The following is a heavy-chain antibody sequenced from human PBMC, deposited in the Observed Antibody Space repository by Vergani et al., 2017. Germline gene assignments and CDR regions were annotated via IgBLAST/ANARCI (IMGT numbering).Heavy chain of an antibody. CDR1: GYSFTSYW. J-gene: IGHJ4*02. CDR3: ARIPSGITIFGVVRGSYYFDY. CDR2: IYPGDSDT. V-gene: IGHV5-51*01. D-gene: IGHD3-3*01. Sequence: VQLVQSGAEVKKPGASVKVSCKGSGYSFTSYWIGWVRQMPGKGLEWMGIIYPGDSDTRYSPSFQGQVTISADKSISTAYLQWSSLKASDTAMYYCARIPSGITIFGVVRGSYYFDYWGQGTLVTVSS.